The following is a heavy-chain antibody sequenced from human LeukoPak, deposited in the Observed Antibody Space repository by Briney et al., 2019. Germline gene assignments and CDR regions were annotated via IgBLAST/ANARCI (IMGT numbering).Heavy chain of an antibody. D-gene: IGHD1-14*01. V-gene: IGHV3-23*01. J-gene: IGHJ4*02. CDR2: ISDSGRST. Sequence: GGSLRLSCTASGFTFSDYAMSWVRQAPGKGLEWVSGISDSGRSTYYSDSVRGRCTISRDISKNTVYLEGNRLTAEEPAVYFFARPDRLNPDWGQGTLVSVSS. CDR3: ARPDRLNPD. CDR1: GFTFSDYA.